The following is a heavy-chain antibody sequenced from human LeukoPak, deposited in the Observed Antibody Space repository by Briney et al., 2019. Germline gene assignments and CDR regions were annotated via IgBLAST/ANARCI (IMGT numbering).Heavy chain of an antibody. Sequence: PGGSLRLSCDVSGITFSYYGMHWVRQAPGKGLEWVASINHNGNVNYYVDSVKGRFTISRDNAKNSLYLQMSNLRAEDTAVYFCARGGGLDVWGQGATVTVSS. CDR2: INHNGNVN. J-gene: IGHJ6*02. D-gene: IGHD3-16*01. CDR1: GITFSYYG. CDR3: ARGGGLDV. V-gene: IGHV3-7*03.